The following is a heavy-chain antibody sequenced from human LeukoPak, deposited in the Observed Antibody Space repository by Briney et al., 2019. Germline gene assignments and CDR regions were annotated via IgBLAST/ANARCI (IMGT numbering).Heavy chain of an antibody. J-gene: IGHJ4*02. Sequence: SETLSLTCNVSGGSISISSYYWAWIRQPPGKGLEWIGSIYYSGPTHYNPSLKSRVTISVDTSKNQFSLKLSSVTAADTDVYYCASPGYCSGGSCYRFDYWGQGTLVTVSS. V-gene: IGHV4-39*07. CDR2: IYYSGPT. CDR1: GGSISISSYY. D-gene: IGHD2-15*01. CDR3: ASPGYCSGGSCYRFDY.